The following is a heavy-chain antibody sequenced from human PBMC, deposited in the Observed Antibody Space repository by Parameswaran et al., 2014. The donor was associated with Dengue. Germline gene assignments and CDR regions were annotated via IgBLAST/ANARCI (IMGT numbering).Heavy chain of an antibody. J-gene: IGHJ4*02. D-gene: IGHD3-9*01. CDR2: IHPGDSDT. CDR3: ARRVDVLKGYYFVYYFDQ. V-gene: IGHV5-51*01. Sequence: VRQMPGKGLEWMGIIHPGDSDTRYSPSFEGQVTISADKSISTAYLQWNSLKASDTAMYYCARRVDVLKGYYFVYYFDQWGQGTLVTVSS.